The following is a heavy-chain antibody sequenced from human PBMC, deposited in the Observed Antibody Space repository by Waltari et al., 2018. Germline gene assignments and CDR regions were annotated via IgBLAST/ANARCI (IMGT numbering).Heavy chain of an antibody. D-gene: IGHD1-1*01. CDR2: ISSSGNTI. CDR3: TRDREAGTTLDVVY. Sequence: EVQLVESGRGLVQPGGSLRLSCAASGFTFSSYEMDWVRQAPGKGLEWVSYISSSGNTIYYADSVRGRFTISRDNAKNSLYLQMNSLRAEDTAVYYCTRDREAGTTLDVVYWGKGTLVTVSS. J-gene: IGHJ4*02. CDR1: GFTFSSYE. V-gene: IGHV3-48*03.